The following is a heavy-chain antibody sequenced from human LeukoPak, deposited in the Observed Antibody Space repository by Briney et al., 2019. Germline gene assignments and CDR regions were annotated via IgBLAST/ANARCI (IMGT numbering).Heavy chain of an antibody. Sequence: ASVKVSCKASGYTFTSYGISWVRQAPGQGLEWMGWISAYNGNTNYAQKLQGRVNMTRDTSTSTAYMELRSLRSDDTAVYYCARDQRGYCSSTSCSPPFDPWGQATLVTVPS. CDR1: GYTFTSYG. CDR2: ISAYNGNT. V-gene: IGHV1-18*01. D-gene: IGHD2-2*01. J-gene: IGHJ5*02. CDR3: ARDQRGYCSSTSCSPPFDP.